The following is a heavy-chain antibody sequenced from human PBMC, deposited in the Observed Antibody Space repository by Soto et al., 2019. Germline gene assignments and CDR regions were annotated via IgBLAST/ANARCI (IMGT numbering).Heavy chain of an antibody. CDR3: AKLSVAAVAGSYYYYYGMDV. D-gene: IGHD6-19*01. J-gene: IGHJ6*02. CDR2: ISGSGGST. CDR1: GFTFSSYA. V-gene: IGHV3-23*01. Sequence: GGSLRLSCAASGFTFSSYAMSWVRQAPGKGLEWVSAISGSGGSTYYADSVKGRFTISRDNSKNTLYLQMNSLRAEDTAVYYCAKLSVAAVAGSYYYYYGMDVWGQGTTVTVSS.